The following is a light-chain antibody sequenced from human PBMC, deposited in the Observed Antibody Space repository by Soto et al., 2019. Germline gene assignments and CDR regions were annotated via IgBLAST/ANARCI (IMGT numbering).Light chain of an antibody. CDR2: EVE. V-gene: IGLV2-14*01. CDR1: SSDVADYNY. CDR3: CSTAGTSTAV. Sequence: QSALTQPASVSGSPGQSITISGTGTSSDVADYNYVSWYQQHPGKVPKLLIYEVEIRLSGVSNRFSGSRSGNTASLTISGLQAEDEADYYCCSTAGTSTAVFGGGTKVTVL. J-gene: IGLJ2*01.